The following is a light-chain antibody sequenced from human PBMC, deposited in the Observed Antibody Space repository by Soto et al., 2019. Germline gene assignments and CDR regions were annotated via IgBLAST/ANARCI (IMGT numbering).Light chain of an antibody. CDR1: SSDVGGWNY. CDR3: SSYAGSDNYV. J-gene: IGLJ1*01. V-gene: IGLV2-8*01. Sequence: QSALTQPPSASGSPGQSVTISCTGTSSDVGGWNYVSWYQQHPGKAPRLVIYEVTKRPSGVPDRFSGSKSGNTASLTVSGLQAEDEADYYCSSYAGSDNYVFGTGTKLTVL. CDR2: EVT.